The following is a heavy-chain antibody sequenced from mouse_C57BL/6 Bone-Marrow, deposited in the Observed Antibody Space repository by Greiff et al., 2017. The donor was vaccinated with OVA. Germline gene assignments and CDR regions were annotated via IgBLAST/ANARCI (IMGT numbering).Heavy chain of an antibody. Sequence: QVQLQQSGAELARPGASVKLSCKASGYTFTSYGISWVKQRTGQGLEWIGEIYPRSGNSYYNEKFKGKATLTADKSPSTAYMELRSLTSEDSAVYFCARCYSNYPFDYWGQGTTLTVSS. V-gene: IGHV1-81*01. J-gene: IGHJ2*01. CDR1: GYTFTSYG. CDR2: IYPRSGNS. CDR3: ARCYSNYPFDY. D-gene: IGHD2-5*01.